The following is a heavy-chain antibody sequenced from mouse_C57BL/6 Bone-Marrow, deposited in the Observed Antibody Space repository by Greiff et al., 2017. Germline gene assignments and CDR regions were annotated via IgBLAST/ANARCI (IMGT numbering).Heavy chain of an antibody. J-gene: IGHJ2*01. CDR3: ARRGYGSSSLYYFDY. CDR2: ISSGGSYT. Sequence: EVQGVESGGDLVKPGGSLKLSCAASGFTFSNYGMSWVRQTPDKRLEWVATISSGGSYTYYPESVKGRFTISRDNAKNTLYLQMSSLKSEDTAMYYCARRGYGSSSLYYFDYWGQGTTLTVSS. CDR1: GFTFSNYG. V-gene: IGHV5-6*01. D-gene: IGHD1-1*01.